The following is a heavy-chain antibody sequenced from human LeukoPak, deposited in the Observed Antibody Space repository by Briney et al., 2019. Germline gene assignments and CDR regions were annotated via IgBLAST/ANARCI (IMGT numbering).Heavy chain of an antibody. CDR2: ISSSSSTI. J-gene: IGHJ4*02. Sequence: PGGSLRLSCAASGFTFSSYSMNWVRQAPGKGLEWVSYISSSSSTIYYADSVKGRFTISRDNAKNSLYLQMNSLRDEDTAVYYCARVSRSENIVATIKAGDYWGQGTLVTVSS. D-gene: IGHD5-12*01. V-gene: IGHV3-48*02. CDR3: ARVSRSENIVATIKAGDY. CDR1: GFTFSSYS.